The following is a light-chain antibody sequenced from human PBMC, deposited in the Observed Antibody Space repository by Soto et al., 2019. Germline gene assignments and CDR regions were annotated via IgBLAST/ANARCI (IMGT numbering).Light chain of an antibody. CDR3: LQDYGDSWT. Sequence: DIQMAQSPATLSAFVGDRVSITCRASQDISRWLAWYQQKPGKAPKVLIWDASSLQRGVPSRFTGSGSGTEFTLTISSLQPEDFASYYCLQDYGDSWTFGQGTKVDIK. CDR1: QDISRW. J-gene: IGKJ1*01. CDR2: DAS. V-gene: IGKV1-5*01.